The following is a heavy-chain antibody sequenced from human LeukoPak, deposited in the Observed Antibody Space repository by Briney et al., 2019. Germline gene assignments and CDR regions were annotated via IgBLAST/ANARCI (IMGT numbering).Heavy chain of an antibody. CDR1: GGSFSGYY. CDR2: INHSGST. CDR3: ARVQMAYSSGWNWFDP. Sequence: PSETLSLTCAAYGGSFSGYYWSWICQPPGKGLEWIGEINHSGSTNYNPSLKSRVTISVDTSKNQFSLKLSSVTAADTAVYYCARVQMAYSSGWNWFDPWGQGTLVTVSS. J-gene: IGHJ5*02. D-gene: IGHD6-19*01. V-gene: IGHV4-34*01.